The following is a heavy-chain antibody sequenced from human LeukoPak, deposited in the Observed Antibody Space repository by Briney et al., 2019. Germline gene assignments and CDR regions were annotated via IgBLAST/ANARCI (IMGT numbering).Heavy chain of an antibody. CDR1: GFSISSYE. J-gene: IGHJ6*03. Sequence: PGGSLRLSCAASGFSISSYEMNWVRQAPGKGLEWVSHISSSGSTIWYADSVKGRFTISRDNAKKSLYLQMNSLRADDTSVYYCARVELAPYYYYMDVWGKGTAVTVSS. V-gene: IGHV3-48*03. CDR3: ARVELAPYYYYMDV. D-gene: IGHD1-7*01. CDR2: ISSSGSTI.